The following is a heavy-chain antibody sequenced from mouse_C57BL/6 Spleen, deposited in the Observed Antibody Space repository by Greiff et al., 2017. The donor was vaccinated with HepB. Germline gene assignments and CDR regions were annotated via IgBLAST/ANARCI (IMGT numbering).Heavy chain of an antibody. CDR2: INPNNGGT. V-gene: IGHV1-26*01. J-gene: IGHJ1*03. CDR1: GYTFTDYY. CDR3: AVTTGVLRYFDV. D-gene: IGHD1-1*01. Sequence: EVQLQQSGPELVKPGASVKISCKASGYTFTDYYMNWVKQSHGKSLEWIGDINPNNGGTSYNQKFKGKATLTVDKSSSTAYMELRSLTSEDSAVYYCAVTTGVLRYFDVWGTGTTVTGSS.